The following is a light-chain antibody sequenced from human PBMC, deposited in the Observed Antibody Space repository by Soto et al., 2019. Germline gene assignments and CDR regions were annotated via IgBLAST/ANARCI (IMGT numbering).Light chain of an antibody. CDR2: EGT. Sequence: SVLTQPASVSGSPGQSITISCTVTSSNVGSYNLVSWFQQLPGKVPKLMIYEGTKRPSGVSDRFSCYKSGNTASLTISGLQAEDEADYYCFSYAGNSVYVFGTGTKVTVL. J-gene: IGLJ1*01. CDR1: SSNVGSYNL. CDR3: FSYAGNSVYV. V-gene: IGLV2-23*01.